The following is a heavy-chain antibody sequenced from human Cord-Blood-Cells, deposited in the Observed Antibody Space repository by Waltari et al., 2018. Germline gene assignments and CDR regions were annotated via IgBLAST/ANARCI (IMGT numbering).Heavy chain of an antibody. CDR3: GRGYSSSRLDY. J-gene: IGHJ4*02. V-gene: IGHV3-7*01. CDR2: MKHDGSEK. CDR1: GFTFSSYW. D-gene: IGHD6-13*01. Sequence: EVQLVASGGGLVQPGGSLRLSCAASGFTFSSYWMSWVVQAPGKVLNGGAKMKHDGSEKYYGESVKGRFTICRENAKNSLYLQMNRLRAEDTAVYYCGRGYSSSRLDYWGQGTLVTVSS.